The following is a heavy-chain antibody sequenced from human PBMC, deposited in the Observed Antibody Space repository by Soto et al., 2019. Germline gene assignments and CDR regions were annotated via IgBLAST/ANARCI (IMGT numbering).Heavy chain of an antibody. Sequence: GGSLRLSCAASGFTFSSYVMSWVRQAPGKGLEWVSAISGSGGSTYYADSVKGRFTISRDNSKNTLYLQMNSLGAEDTAGYYCAKSRNAYYYYYYMDVWGKGTTVTVSS. CDR3: AKSRNAYYYYYYMDV. CDR1: GFTFSSYV. V-gene: IGHV3-23*01. J-gene: IGHJ6*03. CDR2: ISGSGGST.